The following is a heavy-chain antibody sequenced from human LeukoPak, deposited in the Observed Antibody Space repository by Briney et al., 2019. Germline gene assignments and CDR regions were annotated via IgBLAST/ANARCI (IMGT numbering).Heavy chain of an antibody. V-gene: IGHV1-46*01. J-gene: IGHJ5*02. CDR2: INPSGGST. CDR3: AKVTAVAAYWFDP. D-gene: IGHD6-19*01. CDR1: GYTFTNYY. Sequence: GASVKVSCKASGYTFTNYYIHWVRQAPGQGLECMGIINPSGGSTSYAQKFQGRVTMTRDMSTSTVYMELSSLRSDDTAVYYCAKVTAVAAYWFDPWGQGTLVTVSS.